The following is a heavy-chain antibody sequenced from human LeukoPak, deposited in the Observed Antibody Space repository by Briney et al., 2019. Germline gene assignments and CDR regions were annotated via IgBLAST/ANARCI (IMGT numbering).Heavy chain of an antibody. J-gene: IGHJ4*02. Sequence: SETLSLTCTVSGGSISPDNYFWGWIRQPPGKGLEWIGTIYYSGNTYYNPSLKSRLTISMDTPKNQFSLKLTSVTAADTAMYYCMGDRTSTVFDWGQGALVTVSS. CDR3: MGDRTSTVFD. D-gene: IGHD4-17*01. CDR2: IYYSGNT. CDR1: GGSISPDNYF. V-gene: IGHV4-39*07.